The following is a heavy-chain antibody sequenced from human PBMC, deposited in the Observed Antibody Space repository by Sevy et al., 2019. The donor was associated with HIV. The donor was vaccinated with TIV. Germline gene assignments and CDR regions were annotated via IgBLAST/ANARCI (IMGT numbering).Heavy chain of an antibody. J-gene: IGHJ6*02. CDR1: GYTFTSYY. Sequence: ASVKVSCKASGYTFTSYYMHWVRQAPGQGLEWMGIINPSGGSTSYAQKFQGRVTMTRDTSTSTDYMELSSLRSEDTAVYYCARATMVRGAPRPYGMDVWGQGTTVTVSS. V-gene: IGHV1-46*01. CDR2: INPSGGST. CDR3: ARATMVRGAPRPYGMDV. D-gene: IGHD3-10*01.